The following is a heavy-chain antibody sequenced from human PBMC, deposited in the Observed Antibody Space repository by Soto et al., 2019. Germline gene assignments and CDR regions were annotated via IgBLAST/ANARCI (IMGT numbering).Heavy chain of an antibody. J-gene: IGHJ4*02. CDR3: ARLEGYCISTSCYALDY. D-gene: IGHD2-2*01. V-gene: IGHV5-51*01. CDR2: IYPGDSDT. Sequence: PGESLKISCKGSGYSFTSYWIGWVRQMSGKGLEWMGIIYPGDSDTRYSPYFQGQVTISADKSISTAYLQWSSLKALDTAIYYCARLEGYCISTSCYALDYWGQGTLVTVAS. CDR1: GYSFTSYW.